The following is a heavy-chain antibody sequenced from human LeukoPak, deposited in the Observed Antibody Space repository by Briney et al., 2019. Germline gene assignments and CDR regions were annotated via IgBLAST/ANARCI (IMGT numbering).Heavy chain of an antibody. Sequence: GGSLRLSCAASGFSFSSYGMHWVRQAPGKGLECVANIKPDGSEQYYVHSMKGRFTISRDNAKNSLYLQMNSLRADDTAVYYCAAGSYFNYWGQGTLVTVSS. CDR3: AAGSYFNY. J-gene: IGHJ4*02. D-gene: IGHD3-10*01. CDR1: GFSFSSYG. V-gene: IGHV3-7*01. CDR2: IKPDGSEQ.